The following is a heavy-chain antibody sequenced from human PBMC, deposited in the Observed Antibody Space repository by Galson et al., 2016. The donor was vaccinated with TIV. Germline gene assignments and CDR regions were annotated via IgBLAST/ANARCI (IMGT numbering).Heavy chain of an antibody. V-gene: IGHV3-23*01. CDR1: GFTFSSYA. CDR2: IRGSGISK. J-gene: IGHJ3*02. Sequence: AASGFTFSSYAMGWVRQVPGKGLEWVSTIRGSGISKYYADSVKGRFTLSRDSSKSTLYLQMNSLRAEDTALYYCAKLGLDAFEIWGQGTVVTVSS. CDR3: AKLGLDAFEI. D-gene: IGHD7-27*01.